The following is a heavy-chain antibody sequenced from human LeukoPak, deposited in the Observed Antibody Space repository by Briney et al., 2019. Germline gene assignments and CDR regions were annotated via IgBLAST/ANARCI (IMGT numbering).Heavy chain of an antibody. CDR3: ARSDSSGYYPTDY. J-gene: IGHJ4*02. Sequence: PGGSLRLSCAASGFTFSSYSMNWVRQAPGKGLEWVSSISSSSNNKYYADSVKGRFTISRDNAKNSLYLQMNSLRAEDTAVYYCARSDSSGYYPTDYWGQGTLVTVSS. CDR2: ISSSSNNK. D-gene: IGHD3-22*01. CDR1: GFTFSSYS. V-gene: IGHV3-21*01.